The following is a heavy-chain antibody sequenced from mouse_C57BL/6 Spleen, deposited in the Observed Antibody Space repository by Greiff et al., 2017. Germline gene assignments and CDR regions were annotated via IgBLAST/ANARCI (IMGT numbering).Heavy chain of an antibody. V-gene: IGHV1-80*01. CDR2: IYPGDGDT. Sequence: QVQLQQSGAELVKPGASVKISCKASGYAFSSYWMNWVKQRPGKGLEWIGQIYPGDGDTNYTGKFKGKATLTADKSSSTAYMPLSSLTSEDSAVYFCAREGEGRAMDYWGQGTSVTVSS. D-gene: IGHD3-3*01. J-gene: IGHJ4*01. CDR3: AREGEGRAMDY. CDR1: GYAFSSYW.